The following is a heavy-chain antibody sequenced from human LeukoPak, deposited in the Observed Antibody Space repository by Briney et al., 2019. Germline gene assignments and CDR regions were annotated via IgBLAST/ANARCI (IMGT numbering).Heavy chain of an antibody. CDR1: GFTFTNYA. D-gene: IGHD3-10*01. CDR2: ISGYNGDT. V-gene: IGHV1-18*01. J-gene: IGHJ5*02. Sequence: ASVKVSCKASGFTFTNYAISWVRQAPGQGLEWMGWISGYNGDTNYAQKLQGRLTMTTDTSTTTAYMELSSLRSDDTAVYYCSRGLYYFGSGKSDWFDPWGQGTLVTVSS. CDR3: SRGLYYFGSGKSDWFDP.